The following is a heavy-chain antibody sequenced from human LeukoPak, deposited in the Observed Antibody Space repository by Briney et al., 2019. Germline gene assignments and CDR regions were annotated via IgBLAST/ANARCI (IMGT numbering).Heavy chain of an antibody. J-gene: IGHJ3*02. D-gene: IGHD4-17*01. CDR3: AATDYGDYGYPFDI. CDR2: IYYSGST. Sequence: PSETLSLTCTVSGGSISSYYWSWIRQPPGKGLEWIGYIYYSGSTNYNPSLKSRVTISVDTSKNQFSLKLSSVTAADTAVYYCAATDYGDYGYPFDIWGQGTMVTVSP. V-gene: IGHV4-59*08. CDR1: GGSISSYY.